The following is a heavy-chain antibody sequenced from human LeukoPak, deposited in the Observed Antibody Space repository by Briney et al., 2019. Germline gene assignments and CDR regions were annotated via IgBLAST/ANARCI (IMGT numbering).Heavy chain of an antibody. J-gene: IGHJ3*01. CDR1: GFTFSNYY. V-gene: IGHV3-11*01. D-gene: IGHD3-16*01. CDR3: ARPAGDRLGFDAFDL. CDR2: ISSTGYNI. Sequence: GGSLRLSCAASGFTFSNYYMSWIRQAPGKGLDWVSYISSTGYNIYYADSVKGRFTVSRDNAENSLYLQMTSLRVEDTAVYYCARPAGDRLGFDAFDLWGQGTMVTVSS.